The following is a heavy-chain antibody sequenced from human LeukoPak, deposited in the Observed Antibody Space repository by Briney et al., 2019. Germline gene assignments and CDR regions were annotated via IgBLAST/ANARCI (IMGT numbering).Heavy chain of an antibody. CDR1: GYSFTSYA. CDR2: IIPIFGTA. V-gene: IGHV1-69*05. Sequence: KISCKGSGYSFTSYAISLVRQAPGQGLEWMGRIIPIFGTANYAQKFQGRVTITTDESTSTAYMELSSLRSEDTAVYYCARDSLTALDYWGQGTLVTVPS. D-gene: IGHD2-21*02. CDR3: ARDSLTALDY. J-gene: IGHJ4*02.